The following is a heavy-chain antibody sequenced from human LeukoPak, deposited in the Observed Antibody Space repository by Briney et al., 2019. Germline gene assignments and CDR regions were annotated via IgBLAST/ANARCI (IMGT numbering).Heavy chain of an antibody. Sequence: GGSLRLSCAASGFTFSNYGMHRVRQAPGKGLEWVAVIWYDGSTTYYADSVKGRFTISRDNSKNTLYLQMNSLRAGDTAVYYCARDKRLALPYSFDYWGQGTLVTVSS. J-gene: IGHJ4*02. CDR3: ARDKRLALPYSFDY. V-gene: IGHV3-33*01. CDR2: IWYDGSTT. D-gene: IGHD5-12*01. CDR1: GFTFSNYG.